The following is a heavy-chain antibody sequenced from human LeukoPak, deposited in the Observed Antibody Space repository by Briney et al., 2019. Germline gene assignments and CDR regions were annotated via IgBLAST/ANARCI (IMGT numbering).Heavy chain of an antibody. J-gene: IGHJ6*03. Sequence: GGSLRLSCAASGFTFSSYEMNWVRQAPGKGLEWVSYISSSGSTIYYADSVKGRFTISRDNAKNSLYLQMNSLRAEDTAVYYCAREEVGNSYGPVYYYYYYMDVWGKGTTVTISS. CDR2: ISSSGSTI. V-gene: IGHV3-48*03. CDR3: AREEVGNSYGPVYYYYYYMDV. CDR1: GFTFSSYE. D-gene: IGHD5-18*01.